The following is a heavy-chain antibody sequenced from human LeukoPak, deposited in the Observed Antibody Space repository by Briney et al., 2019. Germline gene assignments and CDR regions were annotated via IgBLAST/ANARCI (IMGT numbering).Heavy chain of an antibody. J-gene: IGHJ6*02. Sequence: SVKVSCKASGGTFSSYAISWVRQAPGQGLEWMGGIIPIFGTANYAQKFQGRVTITADEFTSTAYMELSSLRSEDTAVYYCARAPLSFGVVIHYGMDVWGQGTTVTVSS. V-gene: IGHV1-69*13. CDR2: IIPIFGTA. D-gene: IGHD3-3*01. CDR3: ARAPLSFGVVIHYGMDV. CDR1: GGTFSSYA.